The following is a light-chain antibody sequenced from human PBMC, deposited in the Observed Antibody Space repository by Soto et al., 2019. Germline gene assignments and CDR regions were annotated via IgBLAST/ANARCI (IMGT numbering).Light chain of an antibody. V-gene: IGLV8-61*01. CDR2: STN. CDR1: SGSFSTSHF. Sequence: QTVVTQEPSFSVSPGGTVTVTCGLSSGSFSTSHFPSWFQQTPGQAPRTLIYSTNIRSSGVPARFSGSILGNKAALTIAGAQADDETDYYCGLYMDDGTWVFGGGTKLTVL. J-gene: IGLJ3*02. CDR3: GLYMDDGTWV.